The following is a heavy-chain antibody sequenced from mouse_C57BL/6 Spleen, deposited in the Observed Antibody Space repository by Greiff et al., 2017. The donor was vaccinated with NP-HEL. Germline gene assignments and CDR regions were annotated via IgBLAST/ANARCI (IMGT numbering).Heavy chain of an antibody. J-gene: IGHJ4*01. V-gene: IGHV1-18*01. Sequence: EVQLQQSGPELVKPGASVKIPCKASGYTFTDYNMDWVKQSHGKSLEWIGDINPNNGGTIYNQKFKGKATLTVDKSSSTAYMELRSLTSEDTAVYDCARGINYYGSSYDAMDYWGQGTSVTVSS. CDR1: GYTFTDYN. CDR2: INPNNGGT. D-gene: IGHD1-1*01. CDR3: ARGINYYGSSYDAMDY.